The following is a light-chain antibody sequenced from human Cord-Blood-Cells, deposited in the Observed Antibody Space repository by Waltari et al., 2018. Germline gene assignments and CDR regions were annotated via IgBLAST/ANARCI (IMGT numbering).Light chain of an antibody. V-gene: IGKV3-11*01. CDR1: QSVSSY. CDR3: QQRSNWRAS. J-gene: IGKJ2*03. CDR2: DAS. Sequence: EIVLTQSPATLSLSPGERATLSCRASQSVSSYLAWYQQKPGQAPRLLIYDASNRATDIPARFSGSGSGTDFTLTISSLEPEDFAVYYCQQRSNWRASFGQGTKLEIK.